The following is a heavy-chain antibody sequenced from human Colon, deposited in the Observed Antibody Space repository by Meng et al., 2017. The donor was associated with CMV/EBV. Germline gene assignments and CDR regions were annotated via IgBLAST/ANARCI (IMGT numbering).Heavy chain of an antibody. CDR2: ISNNGNT. CDR1: GYTFTTYG. Sequence: QVQLVQSGAEVKKPGASVKVSCKASGYTFTTYGITWVRQAPGQGLEWMGWISNNGNTNYAQNLQGRVTMTTDTSTTTAYMELTSLRSDDTAVYYCARDGGSYFFYWGQGTLVIVSS. CDR3: ARDGGSYFFY. J-gene: IGHJ4*02. V-gene: IGHV1-18*01. D-gene: IGHD1-26*01.